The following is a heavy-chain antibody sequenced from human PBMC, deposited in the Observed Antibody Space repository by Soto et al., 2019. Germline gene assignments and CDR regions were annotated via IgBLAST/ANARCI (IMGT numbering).Heavy chain of an antibody. V-gene: IGHV3-74*01. D-gene: IGHD3-9*01. J-gene: IGHJ4*02. CDR3: ARKGFEPPYFDY. Sequence: GGSLRLSCAASGFTFSSYWMHWVRQAPGKGLVWVSRINSDGSSTSYADSVKGRFTISRDNAKNTLYLQMNSLRAEDTAVYYCARKGFEPPYFDYWGQGTLVTVSS. CDR1: GFTFSSYW. CDR2: INSDGSST.